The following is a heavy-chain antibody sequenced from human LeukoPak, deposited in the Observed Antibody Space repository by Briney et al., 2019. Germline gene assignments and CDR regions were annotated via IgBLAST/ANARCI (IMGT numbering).Heavy chain of an antibody. V-gene: IGHV5-51*01. CDR1: GYSLTSYW. D-gene: IGHD4-17*01. CDR2: IYPGDSDT. CDR3: ARLGATVTTSDAFDI. Sequence: GESLKISCKGSGYSLTSYWIGWVRQMPGKGLEWMGIIYPGDSDTRYSPSFQGQVTISADKSISTAYLQWSSLKASDTAMYYCARLGATVTTSDAFDIWGQGTMVTVSS. J-gene: IGHJ3*02.